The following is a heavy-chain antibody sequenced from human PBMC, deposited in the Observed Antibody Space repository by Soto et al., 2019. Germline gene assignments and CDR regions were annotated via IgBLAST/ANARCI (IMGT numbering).Heavy chain of an antibody. V-gene: IGHV4-59*01. J-gene: IGHJ5*02. CDR2: IYYSGST. CDR3: AGMYYDFWSGPQGGWFDP. Sequence: SETLFLTCTVSGGSISSYYWSWIRQPPGKGLEWIGYIYYSGSTNYNPSLKSRVTISVDTSKNQFSLKLSSVTAADTAVYYCAGMYYDFWSGPQGGWFDPWGQGTLVTVSS. D-gene: IGHD3-3*01. CDR1: GGSISSYY.